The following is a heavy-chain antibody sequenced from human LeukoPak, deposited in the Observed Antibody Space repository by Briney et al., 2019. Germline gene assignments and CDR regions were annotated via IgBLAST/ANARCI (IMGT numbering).Heavy chain of an antibody. J-gene: IGHJ4*02. CDR3: ARERGPNYYGSGSSFDY. D-gene: IGHD3-10*01. CDR2: INPNSGGT. V-gene: IGHV1-2*04. Sequence: VASVKVSCKASGYTFTGYYMHWVRQAPGQGLEWMGWINPNSGGTNYAQKFQGWGTMTRDTSISTAYMELSRLRSDDTAVYYCARERGPNYYGSGSSFDYWGQGTLVTVSS. CDR1: GYTFTGYY.